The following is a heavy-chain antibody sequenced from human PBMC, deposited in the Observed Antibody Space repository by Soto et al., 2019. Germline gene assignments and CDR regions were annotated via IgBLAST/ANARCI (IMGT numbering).Heavy chain of an antibody. J-gene: IGHJ3*02. Sequence: GGSLRLSCAASGFTVSSNYMSWVRQAPGKGLEWVSVIYSGGSTYYADSVKGRFTISRDNSKNTLYLQMNSLRAEDTAVYYCARDYVSDAFDIWGQGTMVTVSS. CDR1: GFTVSSNY. CDR3: ARDYVSDAFDI. V-gene: IGHV3-66*01. D-gene: IGHD3-16*01. CDR2: IYSGGST.